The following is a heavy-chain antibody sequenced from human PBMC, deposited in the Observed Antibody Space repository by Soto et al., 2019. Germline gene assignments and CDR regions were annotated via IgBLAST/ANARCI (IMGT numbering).Heavy chain of an antibody. CDR1: GFTFDDYA. CDR2: ISWNSGSI. J-gene: IGHJ6*02. D-gene: IGHD6-6*01. CDR3: AKDSMAARYYCGMDV. Sequence: GGSLRLSCAASGFTFDDYAMHWVRQAPGKGLEWVSGISWNSGSIGYADSVKGRFTISRDNAKNSLYLQMNSLRAEDTALYYCAKDSMAARYYCGMDVWGQGTTVTVSS. V-gene: IGHV3-9*01.